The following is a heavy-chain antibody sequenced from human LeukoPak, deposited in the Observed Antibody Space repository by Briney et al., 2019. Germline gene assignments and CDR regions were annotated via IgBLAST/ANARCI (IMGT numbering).Heavy chain of an antibody. V-gene: IGHV4-34*01. CDR2: INHSGST. CDR1: GGSFSGYY. Sequence: SETLSLTCAVYGGSFSGYYWSWIRQPPGKGLEWIGEINHSGSTNYNPSLKSRVTISVDTSKNQFSLKLSSVTAADTAVYYCARASYDFWSGYYLGYWGQGTLVTVSS. J-gene: IGHJ4*02. CDR3: ARASYDFWSGYYLGY. D-gene: IGHD3-3*01.